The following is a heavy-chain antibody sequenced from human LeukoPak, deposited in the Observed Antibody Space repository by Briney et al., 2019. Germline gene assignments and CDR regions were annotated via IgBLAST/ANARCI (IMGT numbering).Heavy chain of an antibody. V-gene: IGHV3-21*01. CDR2: ISSSSSYI. Sequence: GGSLRLSCAASGFTFSSYGMNWVRQAPGKGLEWVSSISSSSSYIYYADSVKGRFTISRDNAKNSLYLQMNSLRAEDTAVYYCARAAAGTRCDYWGQGTLVTVSS. J-gene: IGHJ4*02. CDR3: ARAAAGTRCDY. CDR1: GFTFSSYG. D-gene: IGHD6-13*01.